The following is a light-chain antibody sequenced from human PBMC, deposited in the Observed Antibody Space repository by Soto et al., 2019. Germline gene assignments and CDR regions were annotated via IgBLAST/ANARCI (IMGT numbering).Light chain of an antibody. CDR1: QTISNN. CDR3: LKYNNWPMYP. CDR2: GAS. Sequence: EILMTQSPATLSVSPGEEATLSCRASQTISNNLAWFQQRPGQAPRLLIHGASIRATGVPARFSGSVSGTEFNFTITSLPSEDVAVYYCLKYNNWPMYPFGQGTKLDIK. J-gene: IGKJ2*01. V-gene: IGKV3-15*01.